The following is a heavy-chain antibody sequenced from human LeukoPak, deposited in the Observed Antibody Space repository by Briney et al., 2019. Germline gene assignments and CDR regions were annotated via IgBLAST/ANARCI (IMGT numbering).Heavy chain of an antibody. CDR3: AREYYFYYMDV. J-gene: IGHJ6*03. CDR2: ISSSSSTI. CDR1: GFIFTSYS. V-gene: IGHV3-48*01. Sequence: PGGSLRLSCAASGFIFTSYSMNWVRQAPGKGLEWISYISSSSSTIYYADSVRGRFTISRDNAKNSLYLQMNSLRAEDTAVYYCAREYYFYYMDVWGKGTTVTVSS.